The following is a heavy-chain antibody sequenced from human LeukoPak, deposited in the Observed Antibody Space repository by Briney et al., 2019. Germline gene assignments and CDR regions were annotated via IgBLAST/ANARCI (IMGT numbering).Heavy chain of an antibody. V-gene: IGHV1-46*01. D-gene: IGHD3-10*01. Sequence: GASVKVSCKASGYTFTSYYMHWVRQAPGQGLEWMGIINPSGGSTSYAQKFQGRVTMTRDTSTSTVYMELSSLRSEDTAVYYCARDTPINVLLWFGELNPDPRTSGRRDRGDPHYGMDVWGQGTTVTVSS. CDR1: GYTFTSYY. CDR2: INPSGGST. J-gene: IGHJ6*02. CDR3: ARDTPINVLLWFGELNPDPRTSGRRDRGDPHYGMDV.